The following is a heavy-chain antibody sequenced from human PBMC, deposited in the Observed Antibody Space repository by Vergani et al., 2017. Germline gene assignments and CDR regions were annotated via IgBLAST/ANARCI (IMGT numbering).Heavy chain of an antibody. Sequence: QVQVVQSGAEVKKSGASVKVSCKTSGYTFSNYYMHWVRQAPGKGLEWMGRINPSGGHTNYAQKFQGRVTMTRDTSTSTVYMELSGLRSEDTAIYYCAIGDYGILTGYRYWGQGTLVTVSA. CDR2: INPSGGHT. V-gene: IGHV1-46*03. D-gene: IGHD3-9*01. CDR3: AIGDYGILTGYRY. J-gene: IGHJ4*02. CDR1: GYTFSNYY.